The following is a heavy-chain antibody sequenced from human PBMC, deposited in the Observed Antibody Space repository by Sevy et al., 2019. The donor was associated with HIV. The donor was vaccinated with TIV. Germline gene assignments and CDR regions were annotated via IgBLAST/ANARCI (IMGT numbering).Heavy chain of an antibody. J-gene: IGHJ6*02. CDR1: GFTVSSNY. V-gene: IGHV3-53*01. D-gene: IGHD3-3*01. CDR2: IYSGGST. CDR3: ARDRGFWSGYDYYYYGMDV. Sequence: GGSLRLSCAASGFTVSSNYMSWVRQAPGKGLEWVSVIYSGGSTYYADSVKGRFTISRDNSKNTRYLQMNSLRAEDTAVYYCARDRGFWSGYDYYYYGMDVWGQGTTVTVSS.